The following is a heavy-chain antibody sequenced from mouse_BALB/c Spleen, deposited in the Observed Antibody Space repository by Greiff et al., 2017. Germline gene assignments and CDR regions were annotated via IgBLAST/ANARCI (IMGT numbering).Heavy chain of an antibody. V-gene: IGHV1S16*01. CDR1: GYTFTSYY. CDR3: TISGGYYSLYAMDY. Sequence: QVQLQQSGAELVKPGASVKLSCKASGYTFTSYYMYWVKQRPGQGLEWIGEINPSNGGTNYNEKFKSKATLTVDKSSSTAYMQLSSLTSEDSAVYYCTISGGYYSLYAMDYWGQGTSVTVSS. CDR2: INPSNGGT. D-gene: IGHD2-3*01. J-gene: IGHJ4*01.